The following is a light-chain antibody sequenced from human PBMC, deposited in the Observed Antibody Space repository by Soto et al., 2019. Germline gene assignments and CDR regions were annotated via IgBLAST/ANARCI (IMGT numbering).Light chain of an antibody. Sequence: DIQMTQSPSSLSASVGDRVTITCRASQTIVTYLKWYQQKPGKAPKLLLYGASTLQSGVPSRFSGSGSWTYFTLTISSLQPEDSASYFCHQTYNTPYTFGPGTKLEIK. V-gene: IGKV1-39*01. CDR2: GAS. CDR1: QTIVTY. CDR3: HQTYNTPYT. J-gene: IGKJ2*01.